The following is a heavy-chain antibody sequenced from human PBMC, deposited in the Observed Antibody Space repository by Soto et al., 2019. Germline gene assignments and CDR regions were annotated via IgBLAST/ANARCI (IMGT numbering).Heavy chain of an antibody. CDR2: SWYDGSNE. D-gene: IGHD5-18*01. J-gene: IGHJ4*02. CDR1: GFTFSTYG. CDR3: ARGYNYADY. V-gene: IGHV3-33*01. Sequence: QVHLLESGGGVVQPGRSLRLSCAASGFTFSTYGMHWVRQAPGKGLEWVAVSWYDGSNEYYADSVRGRFTISRDNSNSSLFLQMNSMTAEDTDVYYCARGYNYADYWGQGTQVTVSS.